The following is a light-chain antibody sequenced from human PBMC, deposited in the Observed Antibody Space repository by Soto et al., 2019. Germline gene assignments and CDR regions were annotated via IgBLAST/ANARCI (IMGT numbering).Light chain of an antibody. V-gene: IGLV2-14*03. J-gene: IGLJ3*02. CDR1: SSDVGGYDH. CDR3: SSYTNKDTLL. Sequence: QSALTQPASVSGSPGQSITISCTETSSDVGGYDHVSWYQQHPGKAPKLIIYDVTVRPSGISPRFSGSKSDNTASLAVSGLQPEDEADYYCSSYTNKDTLLFGGGTKVTVL. CDR2: DVT.